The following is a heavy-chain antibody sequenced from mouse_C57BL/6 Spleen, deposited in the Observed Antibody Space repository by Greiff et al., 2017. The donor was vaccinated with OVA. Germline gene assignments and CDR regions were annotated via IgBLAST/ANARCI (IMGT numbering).Heavy chain of an antibody. CDR2: ISSGGSYT. D-gene: IGHD2-4*01. CDR1: GFTFSSYG. Sequence: EVKVVESGGDLVKPGGSLKLSCAASGFTFSSYGMSWVRQTPDKRLEWVATISSGGSYTYYPDSVKGRFTISRDNAKNTLYLQMSSLKSEDTAMYYCARRGNDYDVRAMDYWGQGTSVTVSS. J-gene: IGHJ4*01. V-gene: IGHV5-6*02. CDR3: ARRGNDYDVRAMDY.